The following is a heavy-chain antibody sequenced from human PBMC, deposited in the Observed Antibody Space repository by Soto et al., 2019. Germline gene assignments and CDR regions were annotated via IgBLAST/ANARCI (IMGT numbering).Heavy chain of an antibody. CDR3: ARPPGYISDWYYFDL. Sequence: QVQLVQSGAEVKKPGASVKVSCEASGYNFIDYYIHWVRQAPGQGFEWMGRISPKSGGTNYAQKFEGRVTMTWDTSLNTACMELSSLKSDDTAVYYCARPPGYISDWYYFDLWGQGTRVTVSS. J-gene: IGHJ4*02. D-gene: IGHD3-9*01. V-gene: IGHV1-2*02. CDR2: ISPKSGGT. CDR1: GYNFIDYY.